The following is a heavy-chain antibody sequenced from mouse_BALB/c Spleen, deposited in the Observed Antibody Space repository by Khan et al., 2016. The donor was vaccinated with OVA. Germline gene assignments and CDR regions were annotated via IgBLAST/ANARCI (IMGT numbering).Heavy chain of an antibody. CDR2: IHPSDSDT. CDR3: ARADTASYWYFDY. V-gene: IGHV1S82*01. Sequence: QVQLQQPGAELVRPGALVKLSFKASGFSFTSYRMNWVKQRPGQGLEWIGLIHPSDSDTRLNQKFKDKATLTVDKSSSTAYMQLSMPTAEDSAVYYCARADTASYWYFDYWGAGTTVTVSS. CDR1: GFSFTSYR. D-gene: IGHD3-2*02. J-gene: IGHJ1*01.